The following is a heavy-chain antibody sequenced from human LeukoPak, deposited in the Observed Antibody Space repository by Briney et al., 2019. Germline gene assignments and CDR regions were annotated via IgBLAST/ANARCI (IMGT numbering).Heavy chain of an antibody. J-gene: IGHJ6*03. CDR3: ARGAAAGKNYYYYYYMDV. D-gene: IGHD6-13*01. Sequence: SETLSLTCAVYGGSFSGYYWSWIRQPPGKGLEWIGEINHSGSTNYNPSLKSRVTISVDTSKNQFSLKLGSVTAADTAVYYCARGAAAGKNYYYYYYMDVWGKGTTVTISS. CDR2: INHSGST. V-gene: IGHV4-34*01. CDR1: GGSFSGYY.